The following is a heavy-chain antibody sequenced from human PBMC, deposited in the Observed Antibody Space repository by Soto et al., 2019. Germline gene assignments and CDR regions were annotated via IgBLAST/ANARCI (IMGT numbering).Heavy chain of an antibody. V-gene: IGHV3-48*02. Sequence: GWSLILSCAASVFTFSSHAMNWVRQAPGKWLEWLSYITSTSSTKSYADSVKVRFTISRDNAKNSLYLQMNSLRDEDTAVYYCARRITMVRGPYYYYALDVWGQGTTVTVSS. D-gene: IGHD3-10*01. CDR2: ITSTSSTK. CDR3: ARRITMVRGPYYYYALDV. J-gene: IGHJ6*02. CDR1: VFTFSSHA.